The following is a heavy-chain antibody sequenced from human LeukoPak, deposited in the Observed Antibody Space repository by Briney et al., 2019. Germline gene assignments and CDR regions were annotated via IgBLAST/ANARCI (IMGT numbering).Heavy chain of an antibody. CDR1: GYTFTTYY. D-gene: IGHD3-9*01. V-gene: IGHV1-46*01. J-gene: IGHJ4*02. CDR3: ARGSRPVYNLLTGKRYFDY. CDR2: INPRGGST. Sequence: GASVRVSCRASGYTFTTYYVHWVRQAPGQGLEWMGLINPRGGSTTYAEKFRGRLTMTRDMSTSTVYMELSSLRSEDTAVYYCARGSRPVYNLLTGKRYFDYWGQGTLLTVSS.